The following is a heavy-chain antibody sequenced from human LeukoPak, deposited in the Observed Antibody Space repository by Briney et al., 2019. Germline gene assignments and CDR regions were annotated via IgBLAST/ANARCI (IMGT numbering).Heavy chain of an antibody. CDR1: GFTFSYYS. Sequence: GGSLRLSCAASGFTFSYYSMNWVRQAPGKGLEWVSSISTNSNYLYYADSVKGRFTISRDNAKNSLYLQMNSLRAEDTAVYYCARAPSGYYGPFDYWGQGTLVTVSS. CDR2: ISTNSNYL. J-gene: IGHJ4*02. D-gene: IGHD3-22*01. V-gene: IGHV3-21*01. CDR3: ARAPSGYYGPFDY.